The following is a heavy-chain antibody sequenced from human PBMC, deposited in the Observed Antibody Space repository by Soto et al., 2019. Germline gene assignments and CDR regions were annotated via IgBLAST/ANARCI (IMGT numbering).Heavy chain of an antibody. V-gene: IGHV4-59*01. CDR2: IYYSGST. Sequence: SVTLSLTCTVSRGCISSYYWSWIRQTPGQGLEWIGHIYYSGSTNYNPSLKSRVTISVDTSKNQFSLKLSSVTAADTAVYYCARGKAGYSSSWYWNWFDPWGQGTLVTVSS. D-gene: IGHD6-13*01. CDR1: RGCISSYY. J-gene: IGHJ5*02. CDR3: ARGKAGYSSSWYWNWFDP.